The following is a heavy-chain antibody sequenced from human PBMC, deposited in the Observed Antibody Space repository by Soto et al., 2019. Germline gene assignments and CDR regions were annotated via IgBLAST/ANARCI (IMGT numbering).Heavy chain of an antibody. J-gene: IGHJ1*01. CDR2: INTYNGNT. CDR3: ARDRDDSSWSTAENFQH. Sequence: ASVKVSCKASGYTFPDDGIHWVRQAPGQGLEWMGWINTYNGNTYYTQNLQGRVTMTRDTSTSTAYMDLRSLRFDDTALYYCARDRDDSSWSTAENFQHWGQGTLVTVSS. D-gene: IGHD3-22*01. CDR1: GYTFPDDG. V-gene: IGHV1-18*01.